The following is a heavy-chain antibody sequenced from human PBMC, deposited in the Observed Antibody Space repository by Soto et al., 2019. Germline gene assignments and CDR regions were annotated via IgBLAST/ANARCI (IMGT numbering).Heavy chain of an antibody. CDR1: GYTFTTYG. V-gene: IGHV1-18*01. J-gene: IGHJ4*02. Sequence: QVQLVQSGTEVKRPGASVKVACKASGYTFTTYGISWVQQAPGQGLEWMGWISAYSGNTNFAQKLQGRVTMTTDTSTTTAYMELRSLRSDDTAVYYCARDHTSSGWFGGHDYWGQGTLVTVSS. D-gene: IGHD6-19*01. CDR3: ARDHTSSGWFGGHDY. CDR2: ISAYSGNT.